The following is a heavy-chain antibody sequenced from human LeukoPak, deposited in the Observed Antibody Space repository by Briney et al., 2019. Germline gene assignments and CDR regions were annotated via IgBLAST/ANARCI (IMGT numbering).Heavy chain of an antibody. Sequence: GGSLRLSCAASGFTFNSYAMAWVRQAPGKGLEWVSVIGRSGGDIQYVDSVKGRFTISRDNSKNTLYLQMNSLRAEDTAVYYCAKEGYSSGWSYYYYGMDVWGQGTTVTVSS. CDR1: GFTFNSYA. CDR2: IGRSGGDI. CDR3: AKEGYSSGWSYYYYGMDV. V-gene: IGHV3-23*01. D-gene: IGHD6-19*01. J-gene: IGHJ6*02.